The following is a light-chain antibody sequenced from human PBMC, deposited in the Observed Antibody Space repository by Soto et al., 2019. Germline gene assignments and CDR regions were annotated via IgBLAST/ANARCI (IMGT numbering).Light chain of an antibody. CDR3: QQYNNLYT. CDR1: QSVSSN. V-gene: IGKV3-15*01. Sequence: EIVMTQSPATLSVSPGERATLSCRASQSVSSNLAWYQQKPGQAPRLLIYVPSTRATGIPARFSGSGSGTDFTLTISSLQSEDFAVYYCQQYNNLYTFGQGTKLEIK. CDR2: VPS. J-gene: IGKJ2*01.